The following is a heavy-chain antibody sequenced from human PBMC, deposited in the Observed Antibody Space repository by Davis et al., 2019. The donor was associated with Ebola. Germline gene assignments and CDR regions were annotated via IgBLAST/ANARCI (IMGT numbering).Heavy chain of an antibody. V-gene: IGHV4-59*01. J-gene: IGHJ6*02. D-gene: IGHD3-10*01. CDR2: IYNSGST. CDR3: ARDLSGSGSWDYYYGMDV. CDR1: GGSISSFY. Sequence: PSETLSLTCTVSGGSISSFYWSWIRQPPGKGLEWIGYIYNSGSTNYNPSLKSRVTISVDTSKNQFSLKLNSVTAADTAVYYCARDLSGSGSWDYYYGMDVWGQGTTVTVSS.